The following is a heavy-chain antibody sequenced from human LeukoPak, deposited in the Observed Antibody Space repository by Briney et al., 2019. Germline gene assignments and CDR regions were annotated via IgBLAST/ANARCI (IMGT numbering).Heavy chain of an antibody. CDR2: ISWHSGSI. Sequence: GGSLRLSCAASGFTFDDYAMHWVRQAPGKGLEWVSGISWHSGSIGYADSVKGRFTISRDNAKNSLYLQMNSLRAEDTASYYCAKDRGGYYASFDYWGQGTLVTVSS. CDR3: AKDRGGYYASFDY. D-gene: IGHD3-3*01. CDR1: GFTFDDYA. V-gene: IGHV3-9*01. J-gene: IGHJ4*02.